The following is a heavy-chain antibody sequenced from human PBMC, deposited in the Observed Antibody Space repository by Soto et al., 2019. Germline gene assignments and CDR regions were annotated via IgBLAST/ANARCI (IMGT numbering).Heavy chain of an antibody. CDR3: ATSQKGYNWNYFDH. V-gene: IGHV4-39*01. Sequence: PSETLSLTCAVSGASISGSYYYWAWLRQSPGKGPEWIGSVFYTGFTSYNPSLESRVSVSVDTSKSQFSLKLSAVTAADTAVYYCATSQKGYNWNYFDHWRQGALVTVSS. CDR2: VFYTGFT. CDR1: GASISGSYYY. J-gene: IGHJ4*02. D-gene: IGHD1-20*01.